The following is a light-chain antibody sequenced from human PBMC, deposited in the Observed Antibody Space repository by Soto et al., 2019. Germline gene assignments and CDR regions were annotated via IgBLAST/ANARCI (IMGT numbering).Light chain of an antibody. V-gene: IGKV3-11*01. CDR2: DAY. CDR1: QSFRRL. J-gene: IGKJ5*01. CDR3: QQRHMWPIT. Sequence: EVVLTQSPVTLSLSPGERATLSCRASQSFRRLLAWYQQKPGQAPRLLIYDAYNRATGIPPRFSGSGSGTGFTLTISSLEPEDSAVYYCQQRHMWPITFGQGTRLEIK.